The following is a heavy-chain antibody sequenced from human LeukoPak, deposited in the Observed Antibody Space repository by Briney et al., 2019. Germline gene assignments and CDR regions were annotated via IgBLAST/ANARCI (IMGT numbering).Heavy chain of an antibody. D-gene: IGHD1-26*01. CDR2: IIPIFGTA. V-gene: IGHV1-69*13. Sequence: ASVKVSCKASGGTFSSYAISWVRQAPGQGLEWMGGIIPIFGTANYAQKFQGRVTITADESTSTAYMELSSLRSEDTAVYYCARDPLIVGATTYYYGMDVWGQGTTVTVSS. CDR1: GGTFSSYA. CDR3: ARDPLIVGATTYYYGMDV. J-gene: IGHJ6*02.